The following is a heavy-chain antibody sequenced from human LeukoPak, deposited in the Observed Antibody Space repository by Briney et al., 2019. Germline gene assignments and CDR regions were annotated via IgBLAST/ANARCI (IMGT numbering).Heavy chain of an antibody. CDR1: GGSISSYY. CDR3: ARVGGYRCSGGSCYDEEAVP. Sequence: PSETLSLTCTVPGGSISSYYWSWIRQPPGKGLGWMGYIYYSGSTNYNPSLKSRVTISVDTSKNQFALKLSSVTAADTAVYYCARVGGYRCSGGSCYDEEAVPWGQGTLVTVSS. V-gene: IGHV4-59*01. D-gene: IGHD2-15*01. J-gene: IGHJ5*02. CDR2: IYYSGST.